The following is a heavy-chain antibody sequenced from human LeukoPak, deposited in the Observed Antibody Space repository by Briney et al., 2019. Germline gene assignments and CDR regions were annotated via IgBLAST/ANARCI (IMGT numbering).Heavy chain of an antibody. CDR1: GFTFSSYG. V-gene: IGHV3-33*01. CDR2: IWYDGSNK. CDR3: ARSPGTGEDSPFDY. Sequence: GGSLRLSCAASGFTFSSYGMHWVRQAPGKGLEWVAVIWYDGSNKYYADSVKGRFTISRDNSKNTLYLQMNSLRAEDTAVYYCARSPGTGEDSPFDYWGQGTLVAVSS. D-gene: IGHD6-6*01. J-gene: IGHJ4*02.